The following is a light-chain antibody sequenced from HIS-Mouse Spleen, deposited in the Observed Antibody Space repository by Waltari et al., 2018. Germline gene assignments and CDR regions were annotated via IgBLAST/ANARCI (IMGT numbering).Light chain of an antibody. CDR1: SSAVGSYNL. CDR3: CSYAGSSTWV. CDR2: EGS. V-gene: IGLV2-23*01. Sequence: QSALTQPASVSGSPGQSITISCTGTSSAVGSYNLVPWYQQHPGKAPNPMIYEGSKRPSGVSNRFSGSKSGNTASLTISGLQAEDEADYYCCSYAGSSTWVFGGGTKLTVL. J-gene: IGLJ3*02.